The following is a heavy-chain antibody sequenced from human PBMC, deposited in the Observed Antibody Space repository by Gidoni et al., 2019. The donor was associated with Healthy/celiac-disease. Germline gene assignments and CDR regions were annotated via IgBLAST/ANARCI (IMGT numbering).Heavy chain of an antibody. CDR2: ISWNSGSI. V-gene: IGHV3-9*01. J-gene: IGHJ4*02. CDR1: GFTFDDYA. D-gene: IGHD2-15*01. CDR3: AKADCSGGSCYIDY. Sequence: EVQLVESGGGLVQPGRSLRLSCAASGFTFDDYAMHWVRQAPGKGLEWVSGISWNSGSIGYADSVKGRFTISRDNAKNSLYLQMNSLRAEDTALYYCAKADCSGGSCYIDYWGQGTLVTVSS.